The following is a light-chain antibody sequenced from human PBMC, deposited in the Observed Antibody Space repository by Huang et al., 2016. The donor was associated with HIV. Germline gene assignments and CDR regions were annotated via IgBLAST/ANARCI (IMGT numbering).Light chain of an antibody. CDR1: QSVLYNSNNRNY. CDR3: QQYYTTPRT. J-gene: IGKJ3*01. Sequence: DIVMTQSPDSLAVSLGERATINCKSSQSVLYNSNNRNYLAWYHQKPGQSPKLLIFWASTRNAGVPDRFSGSGSGTDFTLTISSLRAEDVAVYYCQQYYTTPRTFGPGTKVDLK. V-gene: IGKV4-1*01. CDR2: WAS.